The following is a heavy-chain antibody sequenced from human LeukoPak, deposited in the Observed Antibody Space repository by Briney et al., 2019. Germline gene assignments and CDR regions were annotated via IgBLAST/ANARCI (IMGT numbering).Heavy chain of an antibody. Sequence: GGSLRLSCAASGFTFSSYEMSWVRQAPGKGLEWVSSISSSSSYIYYADSVKGRFTISRDNAKNSLYLQMNSLRAEDTAVYYCARVVLVAAAGYFDYWGQGTLVTVSS. V-gene: IGHV3-21*01. J-gene: IGHJ4*02. CDR3: ARVVLVAAAGYFDY. CDR2: ISSSSSYI. D-gene: IGHD6-13*01. CDR1: GFTFSSYE.